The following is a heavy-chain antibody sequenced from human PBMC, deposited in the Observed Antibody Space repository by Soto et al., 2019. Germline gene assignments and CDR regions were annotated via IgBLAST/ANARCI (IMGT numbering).Heavy chain of an antibody. D-gene: IGHD2-2*01. CDR3: ARNIVVVPAAPGWFDP. J-gene: IGHJ5*02. Sequence: ASVKVSCKASGGTFSSYAISWVRQAPGQGLEWMGGIIPIFGTANYAQKFQGRVTITADESTSTAYMELSSLRSEDTAVYYCARNIVVVPAAPGWFDPWGPGTLVTVSS. CDR1: GGTFSSYA. V-gene: IGHV1-69*13. CDR2: IIPIFGTA.